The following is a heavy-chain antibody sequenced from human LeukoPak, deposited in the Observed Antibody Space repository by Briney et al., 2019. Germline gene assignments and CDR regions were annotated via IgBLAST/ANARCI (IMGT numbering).Heavy chain of an antibody. J-gene: IGHJ4*02. Sequence: PSETLSLTCAVSGGSVNRGSYYWSWIRQHPGKGLEWIGYIYYTGITNYNPSLKSRVTISVDTSKNQFSLNLNSVTAADTAVYYCATSQCGSDCYLAGDYWGQGTLVTVSS. CDR3: ATSQCGSDCYLAGDY. CDR1: GGSVNRGSYY. D-gene: IGHD2-21*02. V-gene: IGHV4-61*01. CDR2: IYYTGIT.